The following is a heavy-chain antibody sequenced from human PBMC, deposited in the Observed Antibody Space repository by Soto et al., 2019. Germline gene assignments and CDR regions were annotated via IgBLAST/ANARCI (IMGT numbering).Heavy chain of an antibody. V-gene: IGHV3-66*01. Sequence: GGSLRLSCAASGFTVSSNYMSWVRQAPGKGLEWVSVIYSGGSTYYADSVKGRFTISRDNSKNTLYLQMNSLRAEDTAVYYCARETYDFWSGYSRYYYYGMDVWGQGTTVTAP. J-gene: IGHJ6*02. CDR1: GFTVSSNY. D-gene: IGHD3-3*01. CDR2: IYSGGST. CDR3: ARETYDFWSGYSRYYYYGMDV.